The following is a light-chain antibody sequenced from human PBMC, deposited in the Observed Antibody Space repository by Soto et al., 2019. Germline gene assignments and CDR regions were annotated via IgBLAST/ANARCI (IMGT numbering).Light chain of an antibody. CDR3: GSYAGGNTFV. CDR1: SSDVGGYNY. V-gene: IGLV2-8*01. CDR2: EVT. J-gene: IGLJ1*01. Sequence: QSVLTQSPSASGSPGQSVTISCIGTSSDVGGYNYVSWYQHHPGKAPKLIIYEVTKRPSGVPDRFSGSRSGTTASLTVSGLQAEDEADYYCGSYAGGNTFVFGTGTKATVL.